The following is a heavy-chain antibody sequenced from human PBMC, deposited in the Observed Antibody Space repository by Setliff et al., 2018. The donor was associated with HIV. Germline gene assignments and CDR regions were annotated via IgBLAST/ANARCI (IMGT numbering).Heavy chain of an antibody. CDR2: FFSTGAA. D-gene: IGHD4-17*01. CDR3: ARGEDYGDYNNWFGP. Sequence: SETLSLTCTVSGGSITSDNYSWGWTRQPPGKGLEWIGTFFSTGAAYYNPSLKSRVVISVDTSKNQFSLKLASVTAADTSIYYCARGEDYGDYNNWFGPWGQGILVTVSS. CDR1: GGSITSDNYS. V-gene: IGHV4-39*01. J-gene: IGHJ5*02.